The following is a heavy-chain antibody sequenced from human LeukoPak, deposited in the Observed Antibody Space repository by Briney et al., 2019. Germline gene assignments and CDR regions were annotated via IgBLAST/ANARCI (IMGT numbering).Heavy chain of an antibody. D-gene: IGHD6-13*01. CDR2: IWYDGSNK. CDR3: ARGKGVEQQRMYYFDY. J-gene: IGHJ4*02. V-gene: IGHV3-33*01. Sequence: SGGSLTLSCAASGFTFSSYGMLSVRQAPGKGLEWVAVIWYDGSNKYYADSVKGRFTISRDNSKNTLYLQMNSLRAEDTAVYYCARGKGVEQQRMYYFDYWGQGTLVTVSS. CDR1: GFTFSSYG.